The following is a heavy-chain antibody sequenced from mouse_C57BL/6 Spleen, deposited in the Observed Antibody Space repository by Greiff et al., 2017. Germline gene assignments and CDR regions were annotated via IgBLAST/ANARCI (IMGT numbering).Heavy chain of an antibody. CDR2: INPYNGGT. V-gene: IGHV1-19*01. J-gene: IGHJ4*01. CDR3: TRWLLPYAMDY. D-gene: IGHD2-3*01. CDR1: GYTFTDHY. Sequence: EVKLQQSGPVLVKPGASVKMSCKASGYTFTDHYMNWVKQSHGTSLEWIGVINPYNGGTGYNQKFKGKATLTVDKSSSTAYMELNSLTSEDSAIYYLTRWLLPYAMDYWGQGTSVTVSS.